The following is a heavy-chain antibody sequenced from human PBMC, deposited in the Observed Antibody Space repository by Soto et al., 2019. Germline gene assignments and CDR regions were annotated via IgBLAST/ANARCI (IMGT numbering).Heavy chain of an antibody. J-gene: IGHJ6*02. V-gene: IGHV4-31*03. D-gene: IGHD3-3*01. CDR1: GGSIGSAGYY. CDR2: IYLSGST. Sequence: QVQLQESGPGLVKPSQTLSLTCTVSGGSIGSAGYYWSWIRQNSGKGLEWMGYIYLSGSTYYNPALPRRVPIAVNTSKKQFSLKLRSVTAADTAVYYCARTLDHDFWSGLVGRAHYSDYGMPVWGHRTTVTVSS. CDR3: ARTLDHDFWSGLVGRAHYSDYGMPV.